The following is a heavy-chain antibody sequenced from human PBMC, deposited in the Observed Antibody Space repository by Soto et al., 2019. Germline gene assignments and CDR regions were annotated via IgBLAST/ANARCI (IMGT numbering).Heavy chain of an antibody. CDR2: IWYDGTNE. Sequence: ESGGGVVQPGRSLRLSCETSGFMFTIYGMHWVRQAPGKGLEWVALIWYDGTNEYYGDSVRGRFTISRDNSKNTVYLQMNSLRAEDTGVYYCARDFCGGSCAPHSGGCDYWGQGTLVTVSS. D-gene: IGHD2-15*01. CDR3: ARDFCGGSCAPHSGGCDY. V-gene: IGHV3-33*01. J-gene: IGHJ4*02. CDR1: GFMFTIYG.